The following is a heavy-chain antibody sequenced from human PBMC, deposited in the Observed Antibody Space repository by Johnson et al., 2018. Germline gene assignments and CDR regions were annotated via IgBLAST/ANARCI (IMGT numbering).Heavy chain of an antibody. D-gene: IGHD3-10*01. CDR3: TTLYRLDP. J-gene: IGHJ5*02. CDR1: GFSFSNAW. Sequence: VQLVQSGGGLVKPGESLRLSCAASGFSFSNAWMNWVRQAPGKGLEWVGRIKSKTYGESTDYAAPVKGRFTISRDDSKKTLYLQMNSLKTEDTAVYYCTTLYRLDPWGQGTLVTVSS. V-gene: IGHV3-15*07. CDR2: IKSKTYGEST.